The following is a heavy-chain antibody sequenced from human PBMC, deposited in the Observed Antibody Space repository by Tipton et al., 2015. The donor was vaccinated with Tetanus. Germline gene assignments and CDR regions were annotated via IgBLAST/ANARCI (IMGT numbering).Heavy chain of an antibody. Sequence: TLSLTCTVSGGSITSGGYYWSWIRQHPGKGLEWIGDIYYSGSTYYNPSLKSRVTISVDTSKNQFSLKLNSVTAADTAVYYCARDQARGACGRNYFDYWGQGTLVTVSS. J-gene: IGHJ4*02. CDR3: ARDQARGACGRNYFDY. D-gene: IGHD1-26*01. CDR1: GGSITSGGYY. V-gene: IGHV4-31*03. CDR2: IYYSGST.